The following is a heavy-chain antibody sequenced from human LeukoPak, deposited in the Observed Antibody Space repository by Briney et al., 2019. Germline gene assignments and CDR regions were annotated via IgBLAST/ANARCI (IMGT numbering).Heavy chain of an antibody. CDR2: IYYSGST. CDR1: GVSISSSGYY. CDR3: ARGTRIGGYSSPSYFVDV. V-gene: IGHV4-31*03. Sequence: SETLSLTCTVSGVSISSSGYYWICIRQHPGKGLVWIVYIYYSGSTYYNPSLKSRGTISVHTSKNQFYLQLSSVTAADKAVYHCARGTRIGGYSSPSYFVDVWGKGTTVTVSS. J-gene: IGHJ6*04. D-gene: IGHD6-6*01.